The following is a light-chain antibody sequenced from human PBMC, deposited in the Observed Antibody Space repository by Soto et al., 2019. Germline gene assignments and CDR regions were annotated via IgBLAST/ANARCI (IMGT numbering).Light chain of an antibody. Sequence: QSVLTQPASVSGSPGQSITISCTGTSXDVGNYKYVSWYQQHPGKAPKLMIYEVSNRPSGVSNRFSGSKSGNTASLTISGLQAEDETDYYCFSYTSSGTYVFGTGTKATV. CDR2: EVS. CDR1: SXDVGNYKY. CDR3: FSYTSSGTYV. J-gene: IGLJ1*01. V-gene: IGLV2-14*01.